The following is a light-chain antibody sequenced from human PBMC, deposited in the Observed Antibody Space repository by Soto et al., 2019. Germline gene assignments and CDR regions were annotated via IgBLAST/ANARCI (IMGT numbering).Light chain of an antibody. V-gene: IGKV3-20*01. J-gene: IGKJ1*01. CDR3: QQYGSSPRT. CDR2: GAS. Sequence: EIVLTQSPGTLSLSPGERATLSCRASQSVSSSSLAWYQQKPGQAPRLLIYGASSRATGIPHRFSGSGSGTDFTLTISRLEPEDFAMYFCQQYGSSPRTFGQGTKVEI. CDR1: QSVSSSS.